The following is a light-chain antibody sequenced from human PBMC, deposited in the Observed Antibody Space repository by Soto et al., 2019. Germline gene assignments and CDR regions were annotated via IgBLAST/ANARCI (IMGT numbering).Light chain of an antibody. CDR1: SRDVGAYHY. CDR2: EVG. Sequence: QSVLTQPASVSGSPGQSITISCTGTSRDVGAYHYVSWYQQHPGKAPKLIIYEVGARPSGVSNRFSGSKSGNTASLTISGLQAEDEGDYYCSSYSTTTTPCVSGTGTKVTVL. J-gene: IGLJ1*01. V-gene: IGLV2-14*01. CDR3: SSYSTTTTPCV.